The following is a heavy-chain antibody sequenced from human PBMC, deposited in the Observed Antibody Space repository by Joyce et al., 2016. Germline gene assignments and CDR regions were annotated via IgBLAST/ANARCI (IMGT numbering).Heavy chain of an antibody. Sequence: EVQLVESGGGLVQPGGSLRLSCAASGFTVNSYYMTWVRQAPERGLEWVSVMYTGGTTYYADFVKGRFTISRDNSKNTLYLQMNSLRAEDTAVYYCARSRGYFDSSGYRPHYYGVDVWGQGTTVTVSS. CDR2: MYTGGTT. CDR1: GFTVNSYY. J-gene: IGHJ6*02. V-gene: IGHV3-66*01. D-gene: IGHD3-22*01. CDR3: ARSRGYFDSSGYRPHYYGVDV.